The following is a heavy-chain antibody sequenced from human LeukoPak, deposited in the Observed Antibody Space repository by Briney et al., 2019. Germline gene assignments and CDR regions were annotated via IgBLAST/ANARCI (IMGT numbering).Heavy chain of an antibody. CDR3: ARVPHIVVVTGYPD. D-gene: IGHD2-21*02. CDR2: INAGNGNT. CDR1: GYTFTSYA. J-gene: IGHJ4*02. V-gene: IGHV1-3*01. Sequence: GASVKVSCKASGYTFTSYAMHWVRQAPGQRLEWMGWINAGNGNTKYSQKFQGRVTITRDTSASTAYMEVSSLRSEDTAVYYCARVPHIVVVTGYPDWGQGTLVTVSS.